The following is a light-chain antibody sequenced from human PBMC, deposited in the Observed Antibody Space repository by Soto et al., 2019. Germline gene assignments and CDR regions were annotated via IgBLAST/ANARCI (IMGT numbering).Light chain of an antibody. CDR3: AAWDDSLSAWV. V-gene: IGLV1-47*01. CDR2: RND. CDR1: SSNVGRNN. Sequence: QSVVTQPPSASATPGQRVIISCSGSSSNVGRNNVHWYQQFPGTAPKLLIYRNDQQPSGVPDRFSGSKSGTSASLAISGLRSEDEADYYCAAWDDSLSAWVFGGGTQLTVL. J-gene: IGLJ3*02.